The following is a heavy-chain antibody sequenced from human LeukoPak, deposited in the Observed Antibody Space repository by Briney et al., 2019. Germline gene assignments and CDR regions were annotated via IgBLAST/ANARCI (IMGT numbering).Heavy chain of an antibody. V-gene: IGHV4-59*11. D-gene: IGHD6-13*01. CDR1: GGSIIGHW. Sequence: SETLSLTCSVSGGSIIGHWWSWIRQPPGKGLEWIGDVFYSGSNNYNPSLKSRVTISLDRSKNQFSLKLTSVTAADTAVYYCARDFIAQSPIPGYWGQGTLVSVSS. CDR3: ARDFIAQSPIPGY. J-gene: IGHJ4*02. CDR2: VFYSGSN.